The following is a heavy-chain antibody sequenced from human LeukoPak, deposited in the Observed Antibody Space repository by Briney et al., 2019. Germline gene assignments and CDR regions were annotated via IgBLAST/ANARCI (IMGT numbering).Heavy chain of an antibody. D-gene: IGHD6-13*01. CDR3: AGALSIAAADPLSHGY. CDR2: VNPNSGGT. V-gene: IGHV1-2*02. CDR1: GYSFTGYY. J-gene: IGHJ4*02. Sequence: TSGKVCFKSAGYSFTGYYRRRVRHAPGQGLGLVWLVNPNSGGTNYAQTFPGPVTMTSDKSISTAYMELSRLRSDDTAVYYCAGALSIAAADPLSHGYWGQGTLVTVSS.